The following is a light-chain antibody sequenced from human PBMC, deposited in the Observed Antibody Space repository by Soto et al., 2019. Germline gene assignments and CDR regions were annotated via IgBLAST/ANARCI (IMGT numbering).Light chain of an antibody. CDR3: QAYDSSNRGVV. V-gene: IGLV6-57*04. CDR1: SGSIASNY. CDR2: DDN. Sequence: NFMLTQPHSVSESPGKTVAISCTRSSGSIASNYVQWYQQRPDSAPTTVIYDDNQRPSGVPDRFSGSIDSSSNSASLTILGLKTEDEADYYCQAYDSSNRGVVFGGGTQLTVL. J-gene: IGLJ2*01.